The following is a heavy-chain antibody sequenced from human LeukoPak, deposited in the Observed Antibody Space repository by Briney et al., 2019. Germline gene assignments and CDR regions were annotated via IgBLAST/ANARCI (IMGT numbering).Heavy chain of an antibody. Sequence: SGTLSLTCAVSGGSISSSNWWRGVRPPPGKGVEWIGEIYHSGSTNYNPSLKSRVTISVDKSKNQFSLKLSSVTAADTAVYYCARDRIAVAAADYWGQGTLVTVSS. V-gene: IGHV4-4*02. CDR1: GGSISSSNW. J-gene: IGHJ4*02. D-gene: IGHD6-19*01. CDR2: IYHSGST. CDR3: ARDRIAVAAADY.